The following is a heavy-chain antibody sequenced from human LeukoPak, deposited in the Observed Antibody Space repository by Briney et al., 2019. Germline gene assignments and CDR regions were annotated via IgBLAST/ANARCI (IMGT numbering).Heavy chain of an antibody. CDR1: GFTFSNYW. Sequence: GGSLRLSCAASGFTFSNYWMHWVRQAPGKGLVWVSRINEGGSVTDYADSVKGRFTISRDNSKNTLYLQMNSLRVEDTAAYHCAKVRAPSGWFNSDYWGQGTLVTVSS. J-gene: IGHJ4*02. CDR2: INEGGSVT. CDR3: AKVRAPSGWFNSDY. V-gene: IGHV3-74*01. D-gene: IGHD6-19*01.